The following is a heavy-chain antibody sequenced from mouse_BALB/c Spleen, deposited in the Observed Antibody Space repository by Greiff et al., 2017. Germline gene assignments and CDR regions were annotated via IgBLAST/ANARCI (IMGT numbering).Heavy chain of an antibody. CDR1: SYTFTDYA. CDR3: AITTVVAPGFAY. Sequence: VQLQQSGPELVRPGVSVKISCKGSSYTFTDYAMHWVKQSHAKSLEWIGVISTYYGNTNYNQKFKGKATMTVDKSSSTAYMELARLTSEDSAVYYCAITTVVAPGFAYRGQGTLVTVSA. J-gene: IGHJ3*01. D-gene: IGHD1-1*01. V-gene: IGHV1-67*01. CDR2: ISTYYGNT.